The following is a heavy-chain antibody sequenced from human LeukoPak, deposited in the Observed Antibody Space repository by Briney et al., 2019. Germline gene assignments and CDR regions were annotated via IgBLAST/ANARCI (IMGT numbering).Heavy chain of an antibody. V-gene: IGHV1-18*01. J-gene: IGHJ4*02. CDR1: GYTFTSYG. Sequence: GASVKVSCKASGYTFTSYGISWVRQAPGQGLEWMGWISAYNGNTNYAQKLQGRVTMTTDTSTSTAYMELRSLRSDDTAVYYYARDRVVAATRGDYFDYWGQGTLVTVSS. D-gene: IGHD2-15*01. CDR2: ISAYNGNT. CDR3: ARDRVVAATRGDYFDY.